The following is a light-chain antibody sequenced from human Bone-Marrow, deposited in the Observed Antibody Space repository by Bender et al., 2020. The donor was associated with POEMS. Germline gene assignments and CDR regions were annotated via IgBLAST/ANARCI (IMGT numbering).Light chain of an antibody. V-gene: IGLV2-14*03. Sequence: QSALTQPASVSGSPGQSITISCGGTSSDVGHYNYVSWYQQHPGKAPRLVIFDVTKRPSGVSNRFSGSKSGNTASLTISGLQAEDEADYYCTSYVGNNHYVFGTGTKVTVL. CDR2: DVT. CDR1: SSDVGHYNY. CDR3: TSYVGNNHYV. J-gene: IGLJ1*01.